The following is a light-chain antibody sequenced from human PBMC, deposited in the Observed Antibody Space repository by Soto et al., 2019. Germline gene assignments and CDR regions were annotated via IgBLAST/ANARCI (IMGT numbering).Light chain of an antibody. CDR2: DAS. CDR3: QQYNNWPPLT. CDR1: QSVKTF. Sequence: EIVFTQSPSTLSLSPSERSTLSCGASQSVKTFLVWYQQRPGQAPRLLIYDASHRAAGIPARFSGSGSGTEFTLTISSLQSEDFAVYYCQQYNNWPPLTFGGGTKVDIK. V-gene: IGKV3-11*01. J-gene: IGKJ4*01.